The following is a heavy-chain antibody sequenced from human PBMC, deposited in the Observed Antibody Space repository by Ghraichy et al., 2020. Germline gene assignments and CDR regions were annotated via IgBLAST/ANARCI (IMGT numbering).Heavy chain of an antibody. D-gene: IGHD3-9*01. CDR1: GFTFSRYW. CDR3: ARDPDYERLTGFYLGRHWYFVL. CDR2: IKPDGDEK. Sequence: GGSLRLSCAASGFTFSRYWMSWVRQAPGKGPEWVATIKPDGDEKHYVASVRGRFTISRDNANNALYLQMDNLRAEDTDIYFCARDPDYERLTGFYLGRHWYFVLWLPGTLVSVTS. J-gene: IGHJ2*01. V-gene: IGHV3-7*03.